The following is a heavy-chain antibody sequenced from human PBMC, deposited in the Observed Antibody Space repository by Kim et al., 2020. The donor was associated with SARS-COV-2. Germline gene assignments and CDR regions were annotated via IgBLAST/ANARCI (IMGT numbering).Heavy chain of an antibody. CDR3: ARGGSWTGYPKSHYYYYYYGMDV. J-gene: IGHJ6*02. D-gene: IGHD6-13*01. CDR2: IYYSGST. V-gene: IGHV4-59*08. Sequence: SETLSLTCTVSGGSISSYYWSWIRQPPGKGLEWIGYIYYSGSTNYNPSLKSRVTISVDTSKNQFSLKLSSVTAADTAVYYCARGGSWTGYPKSHYYYYYYGMDVWGQGTTVTVSS. CDR1: GGSISSYY.